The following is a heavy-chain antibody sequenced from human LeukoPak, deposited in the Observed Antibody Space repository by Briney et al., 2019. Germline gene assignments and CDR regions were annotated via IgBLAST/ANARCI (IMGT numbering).Heavy chain of an antibody. CDR3: AIQYGSGSYYRFNYFDY. CDR1: GGTFSSYA. Sequence: ASVKVSCKASGGTFSSYAISWVRQAPGQGLEWMGGIIPIFGTANYAQKFQGRVTITADESTSTAYMELSSLRSEDMAVYYCAIQYGSGSYYRFNYFDYWGQGTLVTVSS. D-gene: IGHD3-10*01. J-gene: IGHJ4*02. CDR2: IIPIFGTA. V-gene: IGHV1-69*13.